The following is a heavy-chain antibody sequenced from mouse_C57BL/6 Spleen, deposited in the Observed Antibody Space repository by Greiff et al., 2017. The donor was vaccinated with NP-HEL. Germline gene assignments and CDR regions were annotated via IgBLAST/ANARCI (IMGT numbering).Heavy chain of an antibody. D-gene: IGHD2-4*01. Sequence: VQLKESGPGLVKPSQSLSLTCSVTGYSITSGYYWNWIRQFPGNKLEWMGYISYDGSNNYNPSLKNRISITRDTSKNQFFLKLNSVTTEDTATYYCARDRYDYDRAYWYFDVWGTGTTVTVSS. CDR3: ARDRYDYDRAYWYFDV. J-gene: IGHJ1*03. CDR1: GYSITSGYY. V-gene: IGHV3-6*01. CDR2: ISYDGSN.